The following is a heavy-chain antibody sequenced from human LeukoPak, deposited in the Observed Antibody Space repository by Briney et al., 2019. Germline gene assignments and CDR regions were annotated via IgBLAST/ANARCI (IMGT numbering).Heavy chain of an antibody. V-gene: IGHV3-48*01. CDR1: GFTFSSYS. D-gene: IGHD3-10*01. CDR2: IGSSTTTI. J-gene: IGHJ4*02. CDR3: ARAEEAHYYGSGSYYTF. Sequence: GVLRLSCAASGFTFSSYSMNWVRQAPGKGLAWVSYIGSSTTTIFYADSVKGRFTISRDNAKNSLYLQMNSLRAEDTAVYYCARAEEAHYYGSGSYYTFGGQGTLVTVSS.